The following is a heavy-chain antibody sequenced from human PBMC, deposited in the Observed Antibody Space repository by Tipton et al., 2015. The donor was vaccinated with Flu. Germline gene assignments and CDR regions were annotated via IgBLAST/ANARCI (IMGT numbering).Heavy chain of an antibody. Sequence: SLRLSCAASGFTFSSYSMNWVRQAPGKGLEWVSSISSSSSYIYYADSVKGRFTISRDNAKNSLYLQMNSLRAEDTAVYYCARGFRGYCSSTSCYSYYYYYYMDVWGKGTTVTVSS. CDR3: ARGFRGYCSSTSCYSYYYYYYMDV. J-gene: IGHJ6*03. D-gene: IGHD2-2*01. CDR1: GFTFSSYS. CDR2: ISSSSSYI. V-gene: IGHV3-21*01.